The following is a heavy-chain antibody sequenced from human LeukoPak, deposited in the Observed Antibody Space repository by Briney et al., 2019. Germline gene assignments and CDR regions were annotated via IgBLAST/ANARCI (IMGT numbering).Heavy chain of an antibody. Sequence: PGGSLRLSCAASGFTFSSYAIHWVRQAPGRGLEWVALISFDGSEKYYADSVKGRFTISRDKSQNTLYLPMNSLRADDTAVYYCARYNDCGGDCYSFDYWGQGTLVNVSS. D-gene: IGHD2-21*02. J-gene: IGHJ4*02. CDR2: ISFDGSEK. CDR1: GFTFSSYA. V-gene: IGHV3-30*04. CDR3: ARYNDCGGDCYSFDY.